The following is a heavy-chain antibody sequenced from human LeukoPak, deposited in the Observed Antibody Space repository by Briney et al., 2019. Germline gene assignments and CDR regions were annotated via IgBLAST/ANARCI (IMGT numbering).Heavy chain of an antibody. CDR1: VFTLSSNS. CDR2: IYSYNT. Sequence: GGSLRLSCTLSVFTLSSNSMSWVRQAPGKGLKWVSFIYSYNTHYSDSVTGRFTISRDNSKNTLYLQMNSLSAEDTAVYYGARRAGAYSHPYDYWGQGPLVTVSS. J-gene: IGHJ4*02. V-gene: IGHV3-53*01. CDR3: ARRAGAYSHPYDY. D-gene: IGHD4/OR15-4a*01.